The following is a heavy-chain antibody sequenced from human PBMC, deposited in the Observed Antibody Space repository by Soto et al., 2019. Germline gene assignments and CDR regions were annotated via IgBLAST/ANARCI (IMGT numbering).Heavy chain of an antibody. J-gene: IGHJ6*03. CDR3: ARHNWNYVDYYYYMDV. CDR1: GYSFTSYW. CDR2: IYPGDSDT. D-gene: IGHD1-7*01. Sequence: GESLKISCKGSGYSFTSYWIGWVRQMPGKGLEWMGIIYPGDSDTRYSPSFQGQVTISADKSISTAYLQWSSLKASDTAMYYRARHNWNYVDYYYYMDVWGKGTTVTVSS. V-gene: IGHV5-51*01.